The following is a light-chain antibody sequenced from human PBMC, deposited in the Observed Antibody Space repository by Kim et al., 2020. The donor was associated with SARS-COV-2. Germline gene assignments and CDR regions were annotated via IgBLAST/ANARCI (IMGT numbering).Light chain of an antibody. CDR2: SNN. Sequence: QSVLTQPPSASATPGQRVTISCSGSNSNIGSHTVNWYQQVPGTAPKLVISSNNQRPSGVPDRFSGSKSGTSASLAISGLQSEDEAHYFCASWDDTLTVWVFGGGTKVTVL. CDR3: ASWDDTLTVWV. CDR1: NSNIGSHT. J-gene: IGLJ3*02. V-gene: IGLV1-44*01.